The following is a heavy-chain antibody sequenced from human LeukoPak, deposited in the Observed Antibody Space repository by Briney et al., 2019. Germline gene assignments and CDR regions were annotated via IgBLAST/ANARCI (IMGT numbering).Heavy chain of an antibody. CDR3: AKDLRITIIVVVKAPTEFDY. CDR2: ITSGTRT. CDR1: GFTFSSHG. Sequence: PGGSLRLSCVASGFTFSSHGMNWVRQAPGKGLEWVSGITSGTRTYYADSVKGRFAISRDNSKNTMYLQMNSLRAEDTAVYYCAKDLRITIIVVVKAPTEFDYWGQGTLVTVSS. D-gene: IGHD3-22*01. J-gene: IGHJ4*02. V-gene: IGHV3-23*01.